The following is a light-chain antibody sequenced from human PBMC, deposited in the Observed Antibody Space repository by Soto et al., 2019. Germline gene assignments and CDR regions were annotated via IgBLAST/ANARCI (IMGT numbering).Light chain of an antibody. CDR3: QQYESFPFT. J-gene: IGKJ3*01. CDR1: QTLSNW. V-gene: IGKV1-5*01. CDR2: DAS. Sequence: DIQMTQSPSTLSASVGDRVTITCRASQTLSNWLAWYQQKPGKAPKLLICDASSLHSGAPSRFSGSGSGAAFTLAISSLQPDDFATYWCQQYESFPFTFGPGTKV.